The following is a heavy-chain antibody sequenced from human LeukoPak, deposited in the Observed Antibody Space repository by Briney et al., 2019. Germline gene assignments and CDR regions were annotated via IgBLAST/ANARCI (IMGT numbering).Heavy chain of an antibody. D-gene: IGHD6-19*01. Sequence: GASVKVSCKASGYTFTGYYMHWVRQAPGQGLEWMEWINPNSGGTNYAQKFRGRVTMTRDTSISTAYMELSRLRSDDTAVYYCARDFGYSSGWYSNWFDPWGQGTLVTVSS. CDR3: ARDFGYSSGWYSNWFDP. CDR2: INPNSGGT. CDR1: GYTFTGYY. J-gene: IGHJ5*02. V-gene: IGHV1-2*02.